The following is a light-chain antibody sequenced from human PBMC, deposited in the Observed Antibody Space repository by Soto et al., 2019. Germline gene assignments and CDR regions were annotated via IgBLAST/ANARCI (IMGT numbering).Light chain of an antibody. V-gene: IGKV3-20*01. Sequence: ENVLTQSPGTLSLSPGERATISCRASQSVSSSYFAWYQQKPGQAPSLLIYGTSSRATGIPDRFSGSGSGTDFTLTISTLEPEDFAVYYCQQYGSSPWTFGQGTKVEI. CDR3: QQYGSSPWT. CDR2: GTS. CDR1: QSVSSSY. J-gene: IGKJ1*01.